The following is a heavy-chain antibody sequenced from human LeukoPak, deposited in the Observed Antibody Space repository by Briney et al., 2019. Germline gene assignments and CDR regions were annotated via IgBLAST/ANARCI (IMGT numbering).Heavy chain of an antibody. CDR3: ALIAVAEGFDY. J-gene: IGHJ4*02. Sequence: PGGSLRLSCAASGFTFSSYGMHWVRQAPGKGLEWVAVISYDGSNKYYADSVKGRFTISRDNSKNTLYLQMNSLRAGDTAVYYCALIAVAEGFDYWGQGTLVTVSS. CDR2: ISYDGSNK. D-gene: IGHD6-19*01. CDR1: GFTFSSYG. V-gene: IGHV3-30*03.